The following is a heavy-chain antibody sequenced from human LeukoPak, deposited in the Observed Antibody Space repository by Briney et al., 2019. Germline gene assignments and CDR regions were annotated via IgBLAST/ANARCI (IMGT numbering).Heavy chain of an antibody. D-gene: IGHD6-13*01. V-gene: IGHV3-30*02. Sequence: GGSLRLSCAASGFTFSSYGMHWVRQAPGKGLEWVAFIRYDGSNKYYADSVKGRFTISRDNSKNTLYLQMNSLRAEDTAVYYCAKDPHPLPQQLVSSYYFDYWGQGTLVTVSS. CDR3: AKDPHPLPQQLVSSYYFDY. CDR1: GFTFSSYG. J-gene: IGHJ4*02. CDR2: IRYDGSNK.